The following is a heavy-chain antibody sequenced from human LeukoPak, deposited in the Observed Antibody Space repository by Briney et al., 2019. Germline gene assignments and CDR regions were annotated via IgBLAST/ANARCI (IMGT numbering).Heavy chain of an antibody. D-gene: IGHD6-19*01. Sequence: GGSLRLSCAASGFTFSSYAMSWVRQAPGKGLEWVSAISGSGGSTYYADSVKGRFTISRDNSKNTLYLQMNSLRAEDTAVYYCARERIAVAGINYYGMDVWGQGTTVTVSS. CDR2: ISGSGGST. J-gene: IGHJ6*02. CDR3: ARERIAVAGINYYGMDV. V-gene: IGHV3-23*01. CDR1: GFTFSSYA.